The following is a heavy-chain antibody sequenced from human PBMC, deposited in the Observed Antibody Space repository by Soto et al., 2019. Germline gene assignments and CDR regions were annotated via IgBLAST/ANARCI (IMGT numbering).Heavy chain of an antibody. CDR3: ARDRNWKGYYGMDV. V-gene: IGHV4-59*01. D-gene: IGHD1-1*01. CDR2: IYYSGST. J-gene: IGHJ6*02. Sequence: SETLSLTCTGSGGSISSYYWSWIRQPPGKGLEWIGYIYYSGSTNYNPSLQSRVTISVDTSKNQFSLKLSSVTAADTAVYYCARDRNWKGYYGMDVWGQGTTVTVSS. CDR1: GGSISSYY.